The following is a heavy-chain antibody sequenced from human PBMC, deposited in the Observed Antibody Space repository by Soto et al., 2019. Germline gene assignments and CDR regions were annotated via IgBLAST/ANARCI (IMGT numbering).Heavy chain of an antibody. CDR3: ARTEGRSTRGDY. Sequence: ASVKVSCNASGYSFTTYGVTLVRQAPGQGLEWMGWISTYNGDTRVAQQHQGRVTLTTDTSTNAAHMELRSLRSDDTAIYYCARTEGRSTRGDYWGQGTLVTVS. V-gene: IGHV1-18*01. D-gene: IGHD2-8*01. CDR1: GYSFTTYG. CDR2: ISTYNGDT. J-gene: IGHJ4*02.